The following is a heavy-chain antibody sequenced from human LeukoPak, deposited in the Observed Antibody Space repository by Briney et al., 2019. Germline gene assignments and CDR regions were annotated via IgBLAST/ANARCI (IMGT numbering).Heavy chain of an antibody. J-gene: IGHJ4*02. Sequence: PSETLSLTCTVSGGSISSNYWSWIRQPPGKGLEWIGFIYYTGSTNYNPSLKSRVTISVDTSKTQFSLKLSSVTAADTAVYYCARSSCSGGSCYWCWGQGTLVTVSS. CDR3: ARSSCSGGSCYWC. CDR1: GGSISSNY. CDR2: IYYTGST. V-gene: IGHV4-59*01. D-gene: IGHD2-15*01.